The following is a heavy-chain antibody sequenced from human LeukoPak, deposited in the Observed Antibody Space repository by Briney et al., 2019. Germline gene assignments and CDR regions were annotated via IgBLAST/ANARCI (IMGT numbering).Heavy chain of an antibody. CDR2: IYYSGST. Sequence: SETLSLTCTVSGGSISSSSYHWGWIRQPPGKGLEWIGSIYYSGSTYYNPSLKSRVTISVDTSKNQFSLKLSSVTAADTAVYYCARLYGSGSYHEVLIDYWGQGTLVTVSS. CDR3: ARLYGSGSYHEVLIDY. D-gene: IGHD3-10*01. V-gene: IGHV4-39*07. J-gene: IGHJ4*02. CDR1: GGSISSSSYH.